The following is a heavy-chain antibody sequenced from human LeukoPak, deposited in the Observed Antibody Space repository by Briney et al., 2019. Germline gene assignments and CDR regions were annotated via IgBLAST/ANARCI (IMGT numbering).Heavy chain of an antibody. CDR1: GGSVSSGSYY. J-gene: IGHJ4*02. CDR3: ARGGDLDGYNLHFNY. Sequence: PSETLSLTCTVSGGSVSSGSYYWSWIRQPPGKGLEWIGYIYYSGSTNYNPSLKSRVTISVDTSKNQFSLKLSSVTAADTAVYYCARGGDLDGYNLHFNYWGQGTLVTVSS. CDR2: IYYSGST. V-gene: IGHV4-61*01. D-gene: IGHD5-24*01.